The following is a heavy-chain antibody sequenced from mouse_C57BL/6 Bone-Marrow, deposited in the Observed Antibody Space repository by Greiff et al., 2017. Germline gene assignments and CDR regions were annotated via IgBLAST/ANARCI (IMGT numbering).Heavy chain of an antibody. CDR2: SRNKANDYTT. J-gene: IGHJ4*01. CDR3: ARDAGYGNYVGAMDY. V-gene: IGHV7-1*01. Sequence: EVMLVESGGGLVQSGRSLRLSCATSGFTFSDFYMEWVRQAPGKGLEWIAASRNKANDYTTEYSASVKGRFIVSRDTSQSILYLQMNALRAEDTAIYYCARDAGYGNYVGAMDYWGQGTSVTVSS. D-gene: IGHD2-1*01. CDR1: GFTFSDFY.